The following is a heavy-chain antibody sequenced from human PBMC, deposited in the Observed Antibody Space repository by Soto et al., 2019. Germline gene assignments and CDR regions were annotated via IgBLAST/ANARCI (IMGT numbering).Heavy chain of an antibody. Sequence: GGSLRLSCAASGFTFSRYGMHWVRQAPGKGLEWVAVISYDGSNKYYADSVKGRSTISRDNSKNTLYLQMNSLRAEDTAVYYCAKVTAVVLVPAAMNYYYGMDVWGQGTTVTVSS. J-gene: IGHJ6*02. D-gene: IGHD2-2*01. CDR1: GFTFSRYG. CDR3: AKVTAVVLVPAAMNYYYGMDV. V-gene: IGHV3-30*18. CDR2: ISYDGSNK.